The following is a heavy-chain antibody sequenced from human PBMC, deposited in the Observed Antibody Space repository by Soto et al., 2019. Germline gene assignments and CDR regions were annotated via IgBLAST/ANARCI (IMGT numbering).Heavy chain of an antibody. Sequence: QVQLQEAGPGLVRPSQTLSLTCTVAGGSMSENDYYWSWLRQSPGQGLQWIGYIYDTWTTSYSPSLRGRVTMSADTSRNHFSLKLTSVTAADTALYFCARGIVRGGFDIWGQGTLVTVSS. D-gene: IGHD3-10*02. J-gene: IGHJ3*02. CDR3: ARGIVRGGFDI. V-gene: IGHV4-30-4*01. CDR1: GGSMSENDYY. CDR2: IYDTWTT.